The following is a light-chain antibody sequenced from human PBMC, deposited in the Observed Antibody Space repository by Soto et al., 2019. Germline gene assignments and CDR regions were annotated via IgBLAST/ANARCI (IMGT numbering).Light chain of an antibody. CDR3: QQYGSWPFT. CDR1: QSVTSNY. V-gene: IGKV3-20*01. Sequence: EIVLTQSPGTLSLSPGERATLSCRASQSVTSNYLDWYQQTPGQAPSLLVYGASSRATGIPDRFSGSGSGTDFTLTINRLEPEDFAVYYCQQYGSWPFTFGPGTRVDIK. CDR2: GAS. J-gene: IGKJ3*01.